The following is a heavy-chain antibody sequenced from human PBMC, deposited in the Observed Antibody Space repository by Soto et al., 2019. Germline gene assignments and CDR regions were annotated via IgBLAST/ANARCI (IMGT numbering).Heavy chain of an antibody. J-gene: IGHJ6*02. CDR3: ARPRSGSYRLDYYGMDV. V-gene: IGHV5-51*01. CDR1: GYSLSNYW. D-gene: IGHD3-10*01. Sequence: GESLKISFKGSGYSLSNYWIAWVRQMPGKGLEWMGIIYPGDSDTRYSPSFQGQVTISADKYISTAYLQWRSLRASDTAMYYCARPRSGSYRLDYYGMDVWGQGTTVTVSS. CDR2: IYPGDSDT.